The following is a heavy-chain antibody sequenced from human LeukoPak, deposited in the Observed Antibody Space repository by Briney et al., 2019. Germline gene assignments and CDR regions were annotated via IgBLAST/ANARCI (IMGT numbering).Heavy chain of an antibody. D-gene: IGHD4-17*01. CDR3: ARVIRDYGHRSDAFDI. CDR2: ISSSGSTI. CDR1: GFTFSSYE. V-gene: IGHV3-48*03. Sequence: GGSLRLSCAASGFTFSSYEMNWVRQAPGKGLEWVSYISSSGSTIYYADSVKGRFTISRDNAKNSLYLLMNSLRAEDTAVYYCARVIRDYGHRSDAFDIWGQGTMVTVSS. J-gene: IGHJ3*02.